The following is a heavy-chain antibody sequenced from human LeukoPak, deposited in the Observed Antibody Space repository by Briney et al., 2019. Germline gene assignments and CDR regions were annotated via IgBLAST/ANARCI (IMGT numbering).Heavy chain of an antibody. CDR2: INHSGST. Sequence: SETLSLTCAVHGGSFSGYYWSWIRQPPGKGLEWIGEINHSGSTNYNPSLKSRVTISVGTSKNQFSLKLSSVTAADTAVYYCAGSYPSSTSCYDYWGQGTLVTVSS. V-gene: IGHV4-34*01. CDR3: AGSYPSSTSCYDY. D-gene: IGHD2-2*01. CDR1: GGSFSGYY. J-gene: IGHJ4*02.